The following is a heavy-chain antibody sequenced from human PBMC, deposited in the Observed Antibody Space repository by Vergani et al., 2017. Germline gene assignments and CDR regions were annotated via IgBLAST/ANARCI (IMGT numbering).Heavy chain of an antibody. D-gene: IGHD3-3*01. Sequence: QVQLQESGPGLVKPSETLSLTCTVSGGSISSYYWSWIRQPAGKGLEWIGYIYYSGSTNYNPSLKSRVTISVDTSKNQFSLKLSSVTAADTAVYYCARGGVTIFGGEYYDYGMDVWGQGTTVTVSS. CDR1: GGSISSYY. J-gene: IGHJ6*02. CDR3: ARGGVTIFGGEYYDYGMDV. CDR2: IYYSGST. V-gene: IGHV4-59*01.